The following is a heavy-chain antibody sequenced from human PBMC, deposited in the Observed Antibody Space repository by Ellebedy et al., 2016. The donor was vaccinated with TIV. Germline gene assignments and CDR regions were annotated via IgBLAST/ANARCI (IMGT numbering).Heavy chain of an antibody. J-gene: IGHJ5*02. V-gene: IGHV4-4*07. CDR3: ARASSRRWFNP. CDR2: IYTSGST. Sequence: SETLSLXXTVSGGSIRSYYWSWIRQPAGKGLEWIGRIYTSGSTNYNPSLKSRVTMSVDTSKNQFSLKLSSVTAADTAVYYCARASSRRWFNPWGQGTLVTVSS. D-gene: IGHD1-14*01. CDR1: GGSIRSYY.